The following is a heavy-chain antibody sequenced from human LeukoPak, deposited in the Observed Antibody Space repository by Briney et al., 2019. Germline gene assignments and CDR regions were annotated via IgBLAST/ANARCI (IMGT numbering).Heavy chain of an antibody. J-gene: IGHJ4*02. V-gene: IGHV3-23*01. Sequence: GGSLRLSCAASGFTFSTYAMSWVRQAPGKGLEWVSAINYRGDTTYYANSVKGRFTISRDNSKNTLFLQMSSLSAEDTAVYYCAAGGGSDTFHYWGQGTLVTVSS. D-gene: IGHD2-15*01. CDR1: GFTFSTYA. CDR2: INYRGDTT. CDR3: AAGGGSDTFHY.